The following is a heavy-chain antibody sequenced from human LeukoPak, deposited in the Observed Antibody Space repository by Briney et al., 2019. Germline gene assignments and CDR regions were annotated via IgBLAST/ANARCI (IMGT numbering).Heavy chain of an antibody. CDR2: IRGSGART. D-gene: IGHD1-7*01. J-gene: IGHJ3*01. CDR3: AKDLRGPWNYEGLDAFDL. CDR1: RFTFNNYA. V-gene: IGHV3-23*01. Sequence: PGWALRLSCAASRFTFNNYAMSWVRQAPGKGLEWVSGIRGSGARTFYADSVKGRFSISRDNSKNTLYLQMNNLRADATAVYYCAKDLRGPWNYEGLDAFDLWGQGTMVTVSS.